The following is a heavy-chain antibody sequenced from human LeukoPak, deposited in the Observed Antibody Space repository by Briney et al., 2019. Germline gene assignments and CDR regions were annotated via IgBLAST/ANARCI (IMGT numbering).Heavy chain of an antibody. CDR3: ARGNIAARANDAFGL. D-gene: IGHD6-6*01. Sequence: SETLSLTCTGSGGSITTYYWSWIRQPPGKGLEWIAYIYYSGTTSYNPSLKSRVTISVDTSKNHFSLKLNSVTAADTAVYYCARGNIAARANDAFGLWGQGTMVTVSS. CDR1: GGSITTYY. CDR2: IYYSGTT. J-gene: IGHJ3*01. V-gene: IGHV4-59*01.